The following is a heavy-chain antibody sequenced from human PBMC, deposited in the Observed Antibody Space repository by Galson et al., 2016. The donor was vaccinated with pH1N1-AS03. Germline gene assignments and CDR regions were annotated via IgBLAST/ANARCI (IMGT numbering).Heavy chain of an antibody. V-gene: IGHV4-38-2*01. CDR3: VRGGREIRSDAIFPGGDDS. Sequence: ETLSLTCDVSGYSISTGYYWGWIRQPPGKGLEWIGSIYHTGTSHYNPSVKSRVIISVDTSKNQFSLKLSSVSAADTDVYYCVRGGREIRSDAIFPGGDDSRCRGTLVSVSS. CDR1: GYSISTGYY. J-gene: IGHJ4*02. CDR2: IYHTGTS. D-gene: IGHD2-15*01.